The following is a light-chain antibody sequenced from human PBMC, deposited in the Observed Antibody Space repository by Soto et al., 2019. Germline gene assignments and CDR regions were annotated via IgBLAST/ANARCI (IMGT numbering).Light chain of an antibody. CDR3: LQDYDFPFT. CDR1: QGLRYD. Sequence: AIQMTQSPSSLSASVGDRVTITCRASQGLRYDLGWFQQRPGKAPKLLSYAASTLQSGVPSRFSGRGSGRDFTLSISSRQPEDFATYYCLQDYDFPFTFGQGTKVEV. CDR2: AAS. J-gene: IGKJ2*01. V-gene: IGKV1-6*01.